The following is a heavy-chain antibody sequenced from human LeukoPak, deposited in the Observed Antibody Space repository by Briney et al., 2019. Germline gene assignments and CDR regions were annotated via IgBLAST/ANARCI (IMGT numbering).Heavy chain of an antibody. CDR3: AREKSGSNAAFDY. V-gene: IGHV3-7*01. CDR2: IKQDGSQK. J-gene: IGHJ4*02. CDR1: GFTFSTYW. Sequence: PGGSLRLSCAVSGFTFSTYWMSWVRQAPGKGLEWVGNIKQDGSQKYYVHSVKGRFTISRDNAKNSLYLQMNSLRAEDTAVYYCAREKSGSNAAFDYWGQGTLVTVSS. D-gene: IGHD1-26*01.